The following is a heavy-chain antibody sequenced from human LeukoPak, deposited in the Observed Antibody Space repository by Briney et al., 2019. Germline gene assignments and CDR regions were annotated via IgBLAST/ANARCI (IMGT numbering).Heavy chain of an antibody. J-gene: IGHJ4*02. CDR1: GGSISSSSYY. V-gene: IGHV4-39*07. Sequence: SETLSLTCTVSGGSISSSSYYWGWIRQPPGKGLEWIGSIYYSGSTYYNPSLKSRVTISVDTSKNQFSLKLNSVTAADTAVYYCARDRRGTSCYDYWGQGTLVTVSS. CDR2: IYYSGST. CDR3: ARDRRGTSCYDY. D-gene: IGHD2-2*01.